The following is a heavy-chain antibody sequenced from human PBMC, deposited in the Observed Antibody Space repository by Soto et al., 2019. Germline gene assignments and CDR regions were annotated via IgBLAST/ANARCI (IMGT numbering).Heavy chain of an antibody. CDR3: ARANEIWSGYYKGGWFDP. CDR2: IYYSGST. J-gene: IGHJ5*02. CDR1: GGSISSGGYY. D-gene: IGHD3-3*01. Sequence: SETLSLTCTVSGGSISSGGYYWSWIRQHPGKGLEWIGYIYYSGSTYYNPSLKSRVTISVDTSKNQFSLKLSSVTAADTAVYYCARANEIWSGYYKGGWFDPWGQGTLVTVSS. V-gene: IGHV4-31*03.